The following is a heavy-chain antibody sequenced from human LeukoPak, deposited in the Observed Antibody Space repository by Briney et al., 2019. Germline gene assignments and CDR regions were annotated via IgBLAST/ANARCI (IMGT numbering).Heavy chain of an antibody. CDR1: GGTFSSYA. J-gene: IGHJ4*02. CDR2: IIPILGIA. D-gene: IGHD3-22*01. V-gene: IGHV1-69*04. CDR3: AREGLLVYYDYPDY. Sequence: ASVKVSCKASGGTFSSYAISWVRQAPGQGLEWMGRIIPILGIANYAQKFQGRVTITADKSTSTAYMELSSLRSEDTAVYYCAREGLLVYYDYPDYWGQGTLVTVSS.